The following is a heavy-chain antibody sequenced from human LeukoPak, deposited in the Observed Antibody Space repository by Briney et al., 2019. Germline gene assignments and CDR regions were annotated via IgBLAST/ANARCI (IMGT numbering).Heavy chain of an antibody. CDR3: ARDSSSGSYLGY. CDR1: GYTFTGYY. D-gene: IGHD1-26*01. Sequence: ASVKVSCKASGYTFTGYYMHWVRQAPGQGLEWMGGIIPIFGTANYAQKFQGRVTMTRDTSTSTVYMELSSLRSEDTAVYYCARDSSSGSYLGYWGQGTLVTVSS. V-gene: IGHV1-46*01. CDR2: IIPIFGTA. J-gene: IGHJ4*02.